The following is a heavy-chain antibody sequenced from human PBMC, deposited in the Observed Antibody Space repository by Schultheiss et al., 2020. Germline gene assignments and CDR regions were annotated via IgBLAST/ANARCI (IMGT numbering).Heavy chain of an antibody. CDR1: GFTFSSYG. CDR2: IRHDGNNK. Sequence: GGSLRLSCAASGFTFSSYGMHWVRQAPGKGLEWVALIRHDGNNKHYADSVKGRFTISRDNSKNKLYLQMNSLRTDDTAIYYCAKDIVVSMMNHYYGMDVWGQGTTVTVSS. J-gene: IGHJ6*02. CDR3: AKDIVVSMMNHYYGMDV. V-gene: IGHV3-30*02. D-gene: IGHD3-22*01.